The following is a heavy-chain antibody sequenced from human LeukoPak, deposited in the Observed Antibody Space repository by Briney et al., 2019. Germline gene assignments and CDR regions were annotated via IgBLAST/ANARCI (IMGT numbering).Heavy chain of an antibody. J-gene: IGHJ4*02. CDR3: AKDSLFLGELSSYFDY. Sequence: GGSLRLSCAASGFTFSSYGMHWVRQAPGKGLEWVAVISYDGSNKYYADSVKGRFTISRDNSKNRLYLQMNSLRAEDTAVYYCAKDSLFLGELSSYFDYWGQGTLVTVSS. CDR1: GFTFSSYG. V-gene: IGHV3-30*18. CDR2: ISYDGSNK. D-gene: IGHD3-16*02.